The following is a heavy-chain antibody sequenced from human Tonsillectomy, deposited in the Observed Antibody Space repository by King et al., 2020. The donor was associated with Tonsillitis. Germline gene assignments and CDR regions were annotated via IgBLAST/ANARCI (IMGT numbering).Heavy chain of an antibody. CDR2: ISGSGGST. D-gene: IGHD2-2*01. Sequence: EVQLVESGGGLVQPGGSLRLSCTASGFTFSSYAMSWVRQAPGKGLEWVSAISGSGGSTYYTGSVKGRFTISRANSKNTLYLQMSSLRAEDTAVYHCAKVPGPYCSSSTCYVDYWGQGTLVTVSS. J-gene: IGHJ4*02. V-gene: IGHV3-23*04. CDR3: AKVPGPYCSSSTCYVDY. CDR1: GFTFSSYA.